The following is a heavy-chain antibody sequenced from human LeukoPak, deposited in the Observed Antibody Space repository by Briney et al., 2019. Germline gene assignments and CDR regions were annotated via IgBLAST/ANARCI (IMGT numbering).Heavy chain of an antibody. J-gene: IGHJ4*02. V-gene: IGHV3-23*01. D-gene: IGHD6-19*01. Sequence: GSLRLSCAASGFTFSSYAMSWVRQAPGKGLEWVSAISGSGGSTYYADSVKGRFTISRDNSKNTLYLQMNSLRAEDTAVYYCAKDPQDSSGWYYYFDYWGQGTLVTVSS. CDR3: AKDPQDSSGWYYYFDY. CDR1: GFTFSSYA. CDR2: ISGSGGST.